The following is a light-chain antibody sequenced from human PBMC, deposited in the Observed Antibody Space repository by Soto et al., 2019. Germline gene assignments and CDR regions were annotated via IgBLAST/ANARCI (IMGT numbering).Light chain of an antibody. CDR1: QSVSSSY. V-gene: IGKV3-20*01. CDR2: GAS. CDR3: QQYDRSLRT. Sequence: EIVLPQSPGTLSLSPGERATLSCRASQSVSSSYLAWYQQKPGQAPRLLIHGASSRATGIPDRFSGSGSGTDFTLTISRLEPEDFAVYFCQQYDRSLRTFGQGTKV. J-gene: IGKJ1*01.